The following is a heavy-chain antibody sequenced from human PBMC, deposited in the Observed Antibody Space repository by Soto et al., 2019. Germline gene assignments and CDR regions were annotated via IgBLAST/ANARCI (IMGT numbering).Heavy chain of an antibody. CDR2: INPNSGGT. J-gene: IGHJ5*02. CDR3: ARDNYYDSSGYYYLRANWFDP. Sequence: EASVKVSCKASGYTFTGYYMHWVRQAPGQGLEWMGWINPNSGGTNYAQKFQGWVTMTRDTSISTAYIELSRLRSDDTAVYYCARDNYYDSSGYYYLRANWFDPWGQGTLVTVSS. D-gene: IGHD3-22*01. CDR1: GYTFTGYY. V-gene: IGHV1-2*04.